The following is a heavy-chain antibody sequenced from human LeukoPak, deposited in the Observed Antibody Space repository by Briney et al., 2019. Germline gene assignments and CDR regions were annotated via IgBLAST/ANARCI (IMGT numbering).Heavy chain of an antibody. V-gene: IGHV3-74*01. Sequence: GGSLRLSCAASRFSFSNYWMHWVRQTPGKGLVWVSRVKSDGSNPSYADSVKGRFTISRDNAENMLYLQMNTLGAEDTAVYYCARDIVSGSGSLDYWGQGTLVTVSS. CDR1: RFSFSNYW. CDR2: VKSDGSNP. CDR3: ARDIVSGSGSLDY. D-gene: IGHD3-10*01. J-gene: IGHJ4*02.